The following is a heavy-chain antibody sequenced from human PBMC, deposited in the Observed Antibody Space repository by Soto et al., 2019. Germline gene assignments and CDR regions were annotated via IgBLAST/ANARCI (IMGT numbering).Heavy chain of an antibody. CDR3: ARAGGCCSSTSCPFDY. Sequence: GASVKVSCKASGGTFSSYAISWVRQAPGQGLEWMGGIIPIFGTANYAQKFQGRVTITADESTSTAYMELSSLRSEDTAVYYCARAGGCCSSTSCPFDYWGQGTLVTVSS. J-gene: IGHJ4*02. CDR1: GGTFSSYA. CDR2: IIPIFGTA. D-gene: IGHD2-2*03. V-gene: IGHV1-69*13.